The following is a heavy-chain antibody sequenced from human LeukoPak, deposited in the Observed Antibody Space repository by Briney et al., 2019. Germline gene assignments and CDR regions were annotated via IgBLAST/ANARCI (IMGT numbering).Heavy chain of an antibody. D-gene: IGHD3-10*01. CDR1: GYTFTSYD. J-gene: IGHJ4*02. V-gene: IGHV1-8*03. CDR3: ERAALHLYVNYYGSGSTLPDY. Sequence: GASVKVSCMASGYTFTSYDINWVRQATGQGLEWMGWMNPNSGNTGYAQKFQGRVTITRNTSISTSYMELSSLRSEDTAVYYCERAALHLYVNYYGSGSTLPDYWGQGTLVTVSS. CDR2: MNPNSGNT.